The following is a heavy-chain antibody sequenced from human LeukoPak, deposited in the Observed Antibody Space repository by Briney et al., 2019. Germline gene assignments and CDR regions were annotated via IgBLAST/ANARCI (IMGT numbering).Heavy chain of an antibody. V-gene: IGHV4-59*11. CDR2: IYYSGST. D-gene: IGHD5-24*01. CDR3: ARDRRDGYNYATKYYFDY. CDR1: GGSISSHY. Sequence: SETLSLTCTVSGGSISSHYWSWIRQPPGKGLEWTGYIYYSGSTNYNPSLKSRVTISVDTSKNQFSLKLSSVTAADTAVYYCARDRRDGYNYATKYYFDYWGQGTLVTVSS. J-gene: IGHJ4*02.